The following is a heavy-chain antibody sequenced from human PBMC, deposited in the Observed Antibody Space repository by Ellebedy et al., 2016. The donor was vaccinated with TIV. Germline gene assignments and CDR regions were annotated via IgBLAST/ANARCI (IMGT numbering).Heavy chain of an antibody. V-gene: IGHV1-69*13. CDR2: IIGMFGTA. D-gene: IGHD5-12*01. J-gene: IGHJ4*02. CDR3: ARHSGYHAISYLAY. CDR1: GGTFSSFA. Sequence: SVKVSCKASGGTFSSFAISWVRQAPGQGLEWMGGIIGMFGTASYAQKFLARVTITADESTSTAYMEMSSLRSEDTAVYYCARHSGYHAISYLAYWGQGTLVTVST.